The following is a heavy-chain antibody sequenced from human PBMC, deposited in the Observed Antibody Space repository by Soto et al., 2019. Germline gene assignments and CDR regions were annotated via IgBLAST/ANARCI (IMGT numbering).Heavy chain of an antibody. CDR2: IYYSGST. CDR3: ARPVYGYYYGFDY. J-gene: IGHJ4*02. D-gene: IGHD3-22*01. Sequence: PSETLSLTCTVSGGSISRGGYYWSWIRQHPGKGLEWIGYIYYSGSTYYNPSLKSRVTISVDTSKNQFSLKLSSVTAADTAVYYCARPVYGYYYGFDYWGQGTLVTVSS. V-gene: IGHV4-31*03. CDR1: GGSISRGGYY.